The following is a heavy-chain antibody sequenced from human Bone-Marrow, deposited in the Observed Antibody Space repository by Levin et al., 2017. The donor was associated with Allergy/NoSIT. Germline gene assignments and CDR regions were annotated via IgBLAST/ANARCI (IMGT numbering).Heavy chain of an antibody. CDR2: IFSNDEK. CDR1: GFSLSNTGMG. V-gene: IGHV2-26*01. J-gene: IGHJ6*02. CDR3: ARTDPVTVYRGVFLYGMDV. D-gene: IGHD3-10*01. Sequence: SGPTLVKPTETLTLTCTVSGFSLSNTGMGVTWIRQPPGKALEWLAHIFSNDEKSYSKSLKDRLTISQDTSKSQVVLTMTNMEPVDTGTYVCARTDPVTVYRGVFLYGMDVWGQGTTVTVSS.